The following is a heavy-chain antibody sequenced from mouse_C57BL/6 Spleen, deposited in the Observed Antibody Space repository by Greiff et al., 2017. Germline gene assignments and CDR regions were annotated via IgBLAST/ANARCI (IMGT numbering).Heavy chain of an antibody. CDR2: INPNNGGT. D-gene: IGHD2-3*01. CDR1: GYTFTDYY. CDR3: ARRGGDGGWFAY. V-gene: IGHV1-26*01. Sequence: VQLQQSGPELVKPGASVKISCKASGYTFTDYYMNWVKQSHGKSLEWIGDINPNNGGTSYNQKFKGKATLTVDKSSSTAYMELRSLTSEDSAVYYCARRGGDGGWFAYWGQGTLVTVSA. J-gene: IGHJ3*01.